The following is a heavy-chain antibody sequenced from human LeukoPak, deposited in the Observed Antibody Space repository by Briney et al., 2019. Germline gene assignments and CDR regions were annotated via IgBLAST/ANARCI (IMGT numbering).Heavy chain of an antibody. V-gene: IGHV3-23*01. CDR2: ISASGDNT. D-gene: IGHD1-26*01. J-gene: IGHJ4*02. CDR1: GFTLSSSA. Sequence: GGSLRLSCAASGFTLSSSAMTWVRQAPGKGLEWVSGISASGDNTYYAESVKGRFTISRDNSKNTLDLQMNSLRVEDTAVYYCAKDLGYRGVGATPDYWGQGTLVTVSS. CDR3: AKDLGYRGVGATPDY.